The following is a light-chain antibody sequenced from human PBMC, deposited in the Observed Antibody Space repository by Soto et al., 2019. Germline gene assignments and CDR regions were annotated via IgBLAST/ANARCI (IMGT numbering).Light chain of an antibody. V-gene: IGLV2-14*01. J-gene: IGLJ2*01. CDR2: EVT. CDR1: SSDVGGYNY. CDR3: RSSTSSSTLV. Sequence: QSALTQPASVSGSPGQSITISCTGTSSDVGGYNYVSWYQHHPGKAPKLMIYEVTNRPSGVSNRFSGSTSGNTASLTISGLQAEDEDHYYCRSSTSSSTLVFGGGTKLTVL.